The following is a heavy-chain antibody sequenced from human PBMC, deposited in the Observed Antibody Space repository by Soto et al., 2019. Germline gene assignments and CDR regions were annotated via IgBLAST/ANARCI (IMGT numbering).Heavy chain of an antibody. Sequence: EVQLVESGGGSVQPGGSLRLSCAASGFTFSNYWMHWVRQAPGKGLMWVSRLNSDGSSTTYADSVKGRSTIFRDNAKNTLYLHMNGLRAEDTAVYYCARGARDCSGGSCYFDYWGQGTLVTVST. D-gene: IGHD2-15*01. CDR3: ARGARDCSGGSCYFDY. V-gene: IGHV3-74*01. J-gene: IGHJ4*02. CDR2: LNSDGSST. CDR1: GFTFSNYW.